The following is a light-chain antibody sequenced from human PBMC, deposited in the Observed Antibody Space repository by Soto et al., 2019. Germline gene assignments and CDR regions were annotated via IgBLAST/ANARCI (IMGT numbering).Light chain of an antibody. J-gene: IGKJ5*01. CDR1: QTISSD. Sequence: EIVMTQSPATLYVSLGERATLSCRASQTISSDLAWFQQKPGQAPRLLIYDASTRATGVPARFSGNESGTEFTLTISSLQSEDSAVYYCKQYNDWPPLITFGQGTRLAIK. V-gene: IGKV3-15*01. CDR2: DAS. CDR3: KQYNDWPPLIT.